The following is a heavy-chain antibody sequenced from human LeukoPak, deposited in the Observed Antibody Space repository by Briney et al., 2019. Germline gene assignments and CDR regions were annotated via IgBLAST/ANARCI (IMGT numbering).Heavy chain of an antibody. V-gene: IGHV4-59*01. J-gene: IGHJ4*02. D-gene: IGHD6-6*01. CDR3: ARAPSAKNSSPYFFDY. CDR2: IYYSGST. CDR1: GGSLSTYY. Sequence: SETLSLTCTVSGGSLSTYYWSWIRQPPGKGLEWIGYIYYSGSTNYNPSLKSRVTISVDTSKNQFSLKLSSVTAADTAVYYCARAPSAKNSSPYFFDYWGQGTLVTVSS.